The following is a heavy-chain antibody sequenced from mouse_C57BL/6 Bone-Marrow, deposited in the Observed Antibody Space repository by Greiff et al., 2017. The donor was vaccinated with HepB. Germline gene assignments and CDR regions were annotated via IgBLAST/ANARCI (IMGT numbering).Heavy chain of an antibody. CDR2: INPNNGGT. V-gene: IGHV1-26*01. CDR3: ASTTTGLYYAMDY. J-gene: IGHJ4*01. D-gene: IGHD2-12*01. Sequence: EVQLQQSGPELVKPGASVKISCKASGYTFTDYYMNWVKQSHGKSLEWIGDINPNNGGTSYNQKFKGKATLTVDKSSSTAYMELRSLTSEDSAVYYCASTTTGLYYAMDYWGQGTSVTVSS. CDR1: GYTFTDYY.